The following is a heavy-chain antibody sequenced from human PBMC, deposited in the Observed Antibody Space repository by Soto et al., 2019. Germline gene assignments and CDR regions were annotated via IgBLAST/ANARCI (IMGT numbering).Heavy chain of an antibody. CDR2: ISGSGGST. V-gene: IGHV3-23*01. Sequence: EVRLLESGGGLVQPGGSLRLSCAASGFTFSSYAMSWVRQAPGKGLEWVSAISGSGGSTYYADSVKGRFTISRDNSKNTLYLQMNSLRAEDTAVYYCARAGTSLGYCSSTSCYEFDYWGQGTLVTVSS. CDR1: GFTFSSYA. D-gene: IGHD2-2*01. J-gene: IGHJ4*02. CDR3: ARAGTSLGYCSSTSCYEFDY.